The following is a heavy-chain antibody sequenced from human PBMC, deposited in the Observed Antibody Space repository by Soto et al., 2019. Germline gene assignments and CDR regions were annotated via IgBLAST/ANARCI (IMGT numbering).Heavy chain of an antibody. CDR2: ISSGSSYI. Sequence: GGSQRLSSAASGVNFSSYSMNWVRQAPGKGLEWVSSISSGSSYIYYADSVKGRFTISRDNAKNSLFLQMNSLRAEDTAVYYCARAIAVAGLPTYFDFWGQGTLVTVSS. J-gene: IGHJ4*02. CDR3: ARAIAVAGLPTYFDF. CDR1: GVNFSSYS. D-gene: IGHD6-19*01. V-gene: IGHV3-21*01.